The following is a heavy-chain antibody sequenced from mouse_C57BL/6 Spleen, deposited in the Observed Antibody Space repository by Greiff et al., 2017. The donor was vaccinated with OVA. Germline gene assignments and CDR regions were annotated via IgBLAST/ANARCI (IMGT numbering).Heavy chain of an antibody. Sequence: QVQLQQPGAELVKPGASVTLSCKASGYTFTDYEMHWVKQTPVHGLEWIGAIDPETGGTAYNQKFKGKAILTADKSSSTAYMELRSLTSEDSAVYYCTRWGLTGTSYYAMDYWGQGTSVTVSS. J-gene: IGHJ4*01. CDR1: GYTFTDYE. CDR3: TRWGLTGTSYYAMDY. D-gene: IGHD4-1*01. CDR2: IDPETGGT. V-gene: IGHV1-15*01.